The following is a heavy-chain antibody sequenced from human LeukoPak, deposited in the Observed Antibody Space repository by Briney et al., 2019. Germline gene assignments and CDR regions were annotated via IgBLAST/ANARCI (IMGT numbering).Heavy chain of an antibody. J-gene: IGHJ3*02. D-gene: IGHD6-19*01. CDR2: IWYDGSNK. Sequence: GRSLRLSCVASGFTFSSYGMHWVRQAPGKGLEWMAVIWYDGSNKYYADSVKGRFTISRDNSKNTLYLQMNSLRVEDTAVYYCARDGDSSGWYGAFDIWGQGTMVTVSS. CDR1: GFTFSSYG. V-gene: IGHV3-33*01. CDR3: ARDGDSSGWYGAFDI.